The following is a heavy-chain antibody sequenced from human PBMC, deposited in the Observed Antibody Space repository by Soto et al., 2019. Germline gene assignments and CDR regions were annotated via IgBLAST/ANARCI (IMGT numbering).Heavy chain of an antibody. CDR1: GFTFSSYG. CDR2: ISYDGSNK. D-gene: IGHD5-18*01. V-gene: IGHV3-30*18. J-gene: IGHJ4*02. Sequence: GGSLRLSCAASGFTFSSYGMHWVRQAPGKGLEWVAVISYDGSNKYYADSVKGRFTISRDNSKNTLYLQMNSLRAEDTAVYYCAKGRILDYWGQGTLVTVSS. CDR3: AKGRILDY.